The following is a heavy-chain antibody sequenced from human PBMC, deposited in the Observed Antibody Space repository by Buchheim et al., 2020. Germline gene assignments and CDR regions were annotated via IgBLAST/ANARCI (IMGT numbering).Heavy chain of an antibody. D-gene: IGHD4-23*01. V-gene: IGHV3-23*01. Sequence: EVYLLESGGGLVQPGGSLRLSCAASGFTFHTYAMSWVRQAPGKGLEWFSAVSGRGTTTHYADSVDGRFTISRDNSKDMLYLKMNSLRAEDTAVYYCAKTTRTTVVTPDYYWGQGTL. CDR2: VSGRGTTT. J-gene: IGHJ4*02. CDR3: AKTTRTTVVTPDYY. CDR1: GFTFHTYA.